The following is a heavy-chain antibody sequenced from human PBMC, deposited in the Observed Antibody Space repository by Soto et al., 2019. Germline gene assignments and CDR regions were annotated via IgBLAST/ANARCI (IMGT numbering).Heavy chain of an antibody. CDR1: GGSISSGGYY. CDR3: ARDYYDSSGYYPGHNGFDP. J-gene: IGHJ5*02. V-gene: IGHV4-31*03. D-gene: IGHD3-22*01. Sequence: QVQLQESGPGLVKPSQTLSLTCTVSGGSISSGGYYWSWIRQHPGKGLEWIGYIYYSGSTYYNPSLKSRVTISVDTSKNQFSLKLSSVTAADTAVYYCARDYYDSSGYYPGHNGFDPWGQGTLVTVSS. CDR2: IYYSGST.